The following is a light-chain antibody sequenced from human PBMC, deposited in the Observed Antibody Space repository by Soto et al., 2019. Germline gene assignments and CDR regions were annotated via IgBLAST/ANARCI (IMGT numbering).Light chain of an antibody. V-gene: IGKV1-5*03. CDR2: KTS. J-gene: IGKJ1*01. CDR3: QHYNDYSWT. CDR1: QSISIW. Sequence: DIPMTQSPSTVSASVGDRVTITCRASQSISIWVAWYQQKPGKAPNLLIYKTSSLESGVPSRFSGRGSGTEFTLTINSLQPVDFATYYCQHYNDYSWTFGQGTKVEIK.